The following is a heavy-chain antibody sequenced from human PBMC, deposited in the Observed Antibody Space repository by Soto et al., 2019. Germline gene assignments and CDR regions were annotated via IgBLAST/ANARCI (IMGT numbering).Heavy chain of an antibody. CDR3: AKLASNSWLYYFDY. Sequence: GGSLRLSCAASGFTFSSYAMSWVRQAPGKGLEWVSAMSGSGGNTYYADPVKGRFTISRDSSKNTLNLQMNSLRAEDTAVYYCAKLASNSWLYYFDYWGQGTLVTVSS. J-gene: IGHJ4*02. V-gene: IGHV3-23*01. D-gene: IGHD6-13*01. CDR2: MSGSGGNT. CDR1: GFTFSSYA.